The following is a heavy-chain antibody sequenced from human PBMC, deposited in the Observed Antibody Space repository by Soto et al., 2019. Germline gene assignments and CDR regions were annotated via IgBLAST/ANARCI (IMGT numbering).Heavy chain of an antibody. V-gene: IGHV3-30*18. CDR1: RFNFSAYG. D-gene: IGHD6-19*01. J-gene: IGHJ5*02. CDR3: AKARYASGWSGLDT. Sequence: SLRLSCAASRFNFSAYGMHWVRQAPGKGLEWVAGISYDGVNKFYSASMKGRLTVSRDNAKNTFYLQMNSLRPADTALYYCAKARYASGWSGLDTWGQGAPVTVSS. CDR2: ISYDGVNK.